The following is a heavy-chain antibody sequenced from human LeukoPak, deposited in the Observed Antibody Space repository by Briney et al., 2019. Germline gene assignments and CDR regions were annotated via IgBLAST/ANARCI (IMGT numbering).Heavy chain of an antibody. CDR3: ARRGVGYCSSTSCYTNYFDY. CDR1: GGSISSSSYY. D-gene: IGHD2-2*02. Sequence: PSETLSLTCTVSGGSISSSSYYWSWIRQPPGKGLEWIGEINHSGSTNYNPSLKSRVTISVDTSKNQFSLKLSSVTAADTAVYYCARRGVGYCSSTSCYTNYFDYWGQGTLVTVSS. CDR2: INHSGST. J-gene: IGHJ4*02. V-gene: IGHV4-39*07.